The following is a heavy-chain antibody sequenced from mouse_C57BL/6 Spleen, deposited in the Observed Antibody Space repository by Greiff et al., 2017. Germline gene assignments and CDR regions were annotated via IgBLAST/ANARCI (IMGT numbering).Heavy chain of an antibody. D-gene: IGHD2-14*01. Sequence: EVQLQQSGPELVKPGASVKISCKASGYTFTDYYMNWVKQSHGKSLEWIGDINPNNGGTSYNQKFKGKATLTVDKSSSTAYMELRSLTSEDSAVYYCARLRFDRGFDYWGQGTTLTVSS. J-gene: IGHJ2*01. V-gene: IGHV1-26*01. CDR3: ARLRFDRGFDY. CDR2: INPNNGGT. CDR1: GYTFTDYY.